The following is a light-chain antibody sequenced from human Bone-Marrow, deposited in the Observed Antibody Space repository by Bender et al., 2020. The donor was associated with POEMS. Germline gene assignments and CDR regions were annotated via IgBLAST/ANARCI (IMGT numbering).Light chain of an antibody. Sequence: SYVLTQPPSVSVAPGQTARITCGGNNIGSESVHWYQHKPGQAPVLVVFADTDRASGIPARFSGSSSGNTATLTITRVEAGDEADYYCQAWDSGGEIVVFGGGTRLTVL. J-gene: IGLJ2*01. CDR3: QAWDSGGEIVV. V-gene: IGLV3-21*02. CDR1: NIGSES. CDR2: ADT.